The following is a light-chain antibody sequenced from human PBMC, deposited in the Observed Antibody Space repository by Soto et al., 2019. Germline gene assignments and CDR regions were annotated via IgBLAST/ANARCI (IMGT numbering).Light chain of an antibody. Sequence: DIQMTQAPSTLSASVGDRVTITCRASQSISYWLAWYQQKPGKAPNLLIYDASNLESGVPSRFSGSGFGTEFTRTISSLQPDDFATYYCQQYNSYSWTFGQGTKVDLK. CDR1: QSISYW. CDR3: QQYNSYSWT. V-gene: IGKV1-5*01. J-gene: IGKJ1*01. CDR2: DAS.